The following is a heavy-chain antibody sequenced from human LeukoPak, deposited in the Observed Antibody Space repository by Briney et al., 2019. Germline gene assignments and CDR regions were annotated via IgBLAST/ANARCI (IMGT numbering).Heavy chain of an antibody. D-gene: IGHD3-10*01. J-gene: IGHJ6*03. CDR3: AKSLRSQKVTAEGYYYYYMDV. CDR2: IRYDGSNK. Sequence: PGGSLRLSCAASGFTFSSYGMHWVRQAPGKGLEWVAFIRYDGSNKYYADSVKGRFTISRDNSKNTLYLQMNSLRAEDTAVYYCAKSLRSQKVTAEGYYYYYMDVWGKGTTVTVSS. CDR1: GFTFSSYG. V-gene: IGHV3-30*02.